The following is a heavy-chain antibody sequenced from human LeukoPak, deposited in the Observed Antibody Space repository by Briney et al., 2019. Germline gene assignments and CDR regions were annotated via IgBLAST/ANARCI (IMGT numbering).Heavy chain of an antibody. J-gene: IGHJ5*02. CDR1: GFTYSSYG. Sequence: GGSLRLSCAASGFTYSSYGMHWVRQAPGKGLEWVALIWYDGSKQYYADSVKGRFTISRDNSKNTLHLQMNSLRAEDTAVFYCARLIGWSRFDPWGQGALVTVSS. CDR2: IWYDGSKQ. CDR3: ARLIGWSRFDP. V-gene: IGHV3-33*01. D-gene: IGHD6-19*01.